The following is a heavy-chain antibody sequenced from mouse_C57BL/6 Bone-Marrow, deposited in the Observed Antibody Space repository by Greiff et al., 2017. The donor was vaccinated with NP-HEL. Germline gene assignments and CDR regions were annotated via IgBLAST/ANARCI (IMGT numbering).Heavy chain of an antibody. J-gene: IGHJ2*01. CDR3: AREGGNFFDY. V-gene: IGHV3-6*01. Sequence: EVQLQESGPGLVKPSQSLSLTCSVTGYSITSGYYWNWIRQFPGNKLEWMGYISYDGSNNYNPSLKNRISITRDTSKNQFCLKLNSVTTEDTATYYCAREGGNFFDYWGQGTTLTVSS. CDR1: GYSITSGYY. D-gene: IGHD1-1*02. CDR2: ISYDGSN.